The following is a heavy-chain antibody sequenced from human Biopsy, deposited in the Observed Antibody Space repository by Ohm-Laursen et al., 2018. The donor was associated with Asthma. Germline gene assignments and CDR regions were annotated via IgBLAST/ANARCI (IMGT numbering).Heavy chain of an antibody. D-gene: IGHD6-19*01. CDR2: VYWTGST. CDR1: GGSISSFH. V-gene: IGHV4-59*07. Sequence: SDTLSLTCCVYGGSISSFHWSWIRQSPEKGLEWMGYVYWTGSTNYNPSLKSRITMSVDTSKNRMFLELTSVTAADTAIYYCVRAVRNEQWLAPFDYWGQGKPVTV. CDR3: VRAVRNEQWLAPFDY. J-gene: IGHJ4*02.